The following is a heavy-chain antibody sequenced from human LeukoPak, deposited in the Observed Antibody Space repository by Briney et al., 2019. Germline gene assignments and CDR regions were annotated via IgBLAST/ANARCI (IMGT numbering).Heavy chain of an antibody. J-gene: IGHJ4*02. Sequence: GASVKVSCKASGYTFTGYYMHWVRQAPGQGLEWMGWINPSSGGTNYAQKFQGRVTMTRDTSISTAYMELSRLRSDDTAVYYCAREIIYPYYDFWSGYSDFDYWGQGTLVTVSS. V-gene: IGHV1-2*02. D-gene: IGHD3-3*01. CDR1: GYTFTGYY. CDR3: AREIIYPYYDFWSGYSDFDY. CDR2: INPSSGGT.